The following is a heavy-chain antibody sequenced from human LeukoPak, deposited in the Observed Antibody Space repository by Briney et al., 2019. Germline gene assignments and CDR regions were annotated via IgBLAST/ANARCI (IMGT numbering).Heavy chain of an antibody. V-gene: IGHV1-2*06. J-gene: IGHJ3*02. D-gene: IGHD2-15*01. Sequence: ASVKVSCKASGYTFTGYYMNWVRQAPGQGLEWMGRINPNSGGTNYAQKFQGRVTMTRDTSISTAYMELSRLRSDDTAVYYCAREAVYCSGGSCDDAFDIWGQGTMVTVSS. CDR2: INPNSGGT. CDR1: GYTFTGYY. CDR3: AREAVYCSGGSCDDAFDI.